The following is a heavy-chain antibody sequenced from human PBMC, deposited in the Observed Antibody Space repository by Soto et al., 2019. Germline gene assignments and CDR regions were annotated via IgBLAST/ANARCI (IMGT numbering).Heavy chain of an antibody. D-gene: IGHD2-15*01. CDR1: GFTFSNAW. CDR2: IKSKTDGGTT. V-gene: IGHV3-15*07. J-gene: IGHJ6*02. Sequence: EVQLVESGGGLVKPGGSLRLSCAASGFTFSNAWMNWVRQAPGKGLEWVGRIKSKTDGGTTDYAAPVKGRFTISRDDSKNTRYLQMNSLKTEDTAVYYCTTEGVVVVAVYYYYGMDVWGQGTTVTVSS. CDR3: TTEGVVVVAVYYYYGMDV.